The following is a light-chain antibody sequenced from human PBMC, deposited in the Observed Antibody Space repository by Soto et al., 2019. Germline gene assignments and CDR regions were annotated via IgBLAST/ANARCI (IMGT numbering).Light chain of an antibody. CDR1: QSISRW. CDR3: QQYNDYST. Sequence: DIQMTQSPSTLPASVGDRVTITCRASQSISRWLAWFQQKPGKAPNLLIYDASILQSGVPSRFSGSGSGTDFTLTISSLQPEDFVTYYCQQYNDYSTFGQGTKVDIK. CDR2: DAS. J-gene: IGKJ1*01. V-gene: IGKV1-5*01.